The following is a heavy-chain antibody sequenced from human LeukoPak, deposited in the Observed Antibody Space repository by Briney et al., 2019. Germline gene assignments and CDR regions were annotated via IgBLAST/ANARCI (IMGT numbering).Heavy chain of an antibody. V-gene: IGHV3-64*01. CDR2: ISSNGGST. Sequence: PGGSLRLSCAASGFTFSSYAMHWVRQAPGKGLEYVSAISSNGGSTYYANSVKGRFTTSRDNSKNTLYLQMGSLRAEDMAVYYCARGPRWLQPYLDYWGQGTLVTVSS. CDR3: ARGPRWLQPYLDY. D-gene: IGHD5-24*01. CDR1: GFTFSSYA. J-gene: IGHJ4*02.